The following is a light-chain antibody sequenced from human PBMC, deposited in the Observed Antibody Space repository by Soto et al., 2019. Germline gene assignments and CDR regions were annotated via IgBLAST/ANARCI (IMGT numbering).Light chain of an antibody. CDR1: PGISRF. Sequence: DIQLTQSPSFLSASVGDRVTIACRASPGISRFLVWYQQKPGQAPKVRIYAASTLQSGVPSRFSGSGSGTEFTLTISSLQPEDYATYYCQQHNSFPRSFGQGTKLEIK. V-gene: IGKV1-9*01. CDR2: AAS. J-gene: IGKJ2*01. CDR3: QQHNSFPRS.